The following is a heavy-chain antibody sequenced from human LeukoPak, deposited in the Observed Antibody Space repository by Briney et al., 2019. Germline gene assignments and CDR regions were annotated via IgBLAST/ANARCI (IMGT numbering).Heavy chain of an antibody. J-gene: IGHJ4*02. Sequence: PGGSLRLSCAASGFTFSSYWMSWVRQAPGKGLEWVANIKQDGSEKYYVDSVKGRFTVSRDNAKNSLYLQMNSLRAEDTAVYYCARVESMIVVVPGDYGGQGTLVTVSS. D-gene: IGHD3-22*01. CDR3: ARVESMIVVVPGDY. CDR1: GFTFSSYW. CDR2: IKQDGSEK. V-gene: IGHV3-7*01.